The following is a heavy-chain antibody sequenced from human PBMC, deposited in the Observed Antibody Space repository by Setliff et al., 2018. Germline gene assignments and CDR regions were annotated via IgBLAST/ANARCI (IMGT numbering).Heavy chain of an antibody. CDR3: ARLPGYCNGGNCYGYYTFDI. J-gene: IGHJ3*02. CDR2: INYSGIT. D-gene: IGHD2-15*01. Sequence: SETLSLTCSVSGDSISSSSYYWGWIRQPPGKGLAWIGSINYSGITYYSPSLKSRVIVSVDTSKNQFSLKLSSVTAADTAVYYCARLPGYCNGGNCYGYYTFDIWGQVTMVTVSS. CDR1: GDSISSSSYY. V-gene: IGHV4-39*01.